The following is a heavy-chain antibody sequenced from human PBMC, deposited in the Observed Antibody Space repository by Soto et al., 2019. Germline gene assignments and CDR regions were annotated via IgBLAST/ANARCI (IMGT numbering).Heavy chain of an antibody. CDR3: ARGFGYCSSTSCYDWFDP. Sequence: GGSLRLSCAASGFTFSTYAMSWVRQAPGKGLEWVSGMGSSGGSTYYADSVQGRFTVSRDNAKNLLYLQMNSLRVEDTAVYYCARGFGYCSSTSCYDWFDPWGQGTLVTVSS. J-gene: IGHJ5*02. V-gene: IGHV3-23*01. CDR1: GFTFSTYA. D-gene: IGHD2-2*01. CDR2: MGSSGGST.